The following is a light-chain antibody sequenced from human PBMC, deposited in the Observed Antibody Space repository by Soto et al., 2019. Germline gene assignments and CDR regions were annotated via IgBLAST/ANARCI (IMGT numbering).Light chain of an antibody. CDR2: HVT. CDR1: SSDIVHYDY. CDR3: CSLTTSHTYV. Sequence: ALTPPSSVSGSPGQSITISCTGTSSDIVHYDYVSWYQQHPGKAPKLMIYHVTYRPSGVSNRYSGSKSGNSASLTISGLQADDEADYYCCSLTTSHTYVFGSGTKV. J-gene: IGLJ1*01. V-gene: IGLV2-14*03.